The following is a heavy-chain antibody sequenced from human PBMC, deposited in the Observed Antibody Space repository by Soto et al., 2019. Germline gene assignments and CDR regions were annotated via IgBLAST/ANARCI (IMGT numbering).Heavy chain of an antibody. V-gene: IGHV3-48*01. J-gene: IGHJ4*02. D-gene: IGHD1-20*01. CDR1: GFTFSSYS. CDR3: ARVISGLFDY. Sequence: GGSLRLSCAASGFTFSSYSMNWVRQAPGKGLEWVSYISSSSSTIYYADSVKGRFTISRDNAKNSLYLQMNSLRAEDTAVYYCARVISGLFDYWGQGTLVTVSS. CDR2: ISSSSSTI.